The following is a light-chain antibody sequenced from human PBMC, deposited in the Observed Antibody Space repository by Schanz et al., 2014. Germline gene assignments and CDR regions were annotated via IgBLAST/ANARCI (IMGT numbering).Light chain of an antibody. CDR2: DVS. V-gene: IGLV2-23*02. J-gene: IGLJ2*01. Sequence: QSALTQPASVSGSPGQSITISCTGTSRDVGSYNFVSWYQQHPGKAPKLMIYDVSNRPSGVSSRFSGSKSGNTASLTISGLQAEDEADYFCCSYAGSSTLVFGGGTKLTVL. CDR1: SRDVGSYNF. CDR3: CSYAGSSTLV.